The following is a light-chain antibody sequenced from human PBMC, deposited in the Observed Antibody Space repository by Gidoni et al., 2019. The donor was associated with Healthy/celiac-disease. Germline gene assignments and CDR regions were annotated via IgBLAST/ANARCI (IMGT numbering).Light chain of an antibody. CDR1: KLGDKY. V-gene: IGLV3-1*01. J-gene: IGLJ1*01. Sequence: SYALTQPPSVSVSPGQTASITCSGDKLGDKYACWYQQKPGQSPVLVIYQDSKRPSGIPERFSGSNSGNTATLTISGTQAMDEADYYCQAWDSSRYVFGTGTKVTVL. CDR3: QAWDSSRYV. CDR2: QDS.